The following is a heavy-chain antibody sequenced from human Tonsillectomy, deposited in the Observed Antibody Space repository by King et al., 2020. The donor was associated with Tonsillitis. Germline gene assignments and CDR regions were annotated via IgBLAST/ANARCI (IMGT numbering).Heavy chain of an antibody. Sequence: EVQLVESGAEVKKPGESLKISCKGSGYSFAYYWISWVRQMPGNGLEWMGIIFPGDSDTRYSPSFQGQVTISADKSIRTAYLQWSSLKASDTAMYYCARLSGGFGEFDWFDPWGQGTLVTVSS. CDR1: GYSFAYYW. CDR2: IFPGDSDT. D-gene: IGHD3-10*01. CDR3: ARLSGGFGEFDWFDP. V-gene: IGHV5-51*01. J-gene: IGHJ5*02.